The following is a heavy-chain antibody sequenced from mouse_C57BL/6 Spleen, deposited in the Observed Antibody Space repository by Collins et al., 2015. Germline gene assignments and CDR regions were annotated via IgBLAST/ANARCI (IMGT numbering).Heavy chain of an antibody. CDR2: IYPSDSYT. D-gene: IGHD1-3*01. CDR3: TRSENIYDYYAMDY. J-gene: IGHJ4*01. Sequence: QVQLQQPGAELVRPGASVKLSCKASGYTFTSYWINWVKQRPGQGLEWIGNIYPSDSYTNYNQKSKDKATLTVDKSSSTAYTQLSSPTSEDSAVYYCTRSENIYDYYAMDYWGQGTSVTVSS. V-gene: IGHV1-69*02. CDR1: GYTFTSYW.